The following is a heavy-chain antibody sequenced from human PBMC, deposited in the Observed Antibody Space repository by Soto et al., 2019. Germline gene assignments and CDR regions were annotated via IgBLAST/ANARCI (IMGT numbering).Heavy chain of an antibody. Sequence: VASVKVSCKASGYTFTSYGISWVRQAPGQGLEWMGWISAYNGNTDYAQKLQGRVTMTTDTSTSTAYMELRSLRSDDTAVYYCARWGGASPFYYYGMDVWGQGTTVTVSS. CDR1: GYTFTSYG. D-gene: IGHD1-26*01. V-gene: IGHV1-18*01. CDR2: ISAYNGNT. CDR3: ARWGGASPFYYYGMDV. J-gene: IGHJ6*02.